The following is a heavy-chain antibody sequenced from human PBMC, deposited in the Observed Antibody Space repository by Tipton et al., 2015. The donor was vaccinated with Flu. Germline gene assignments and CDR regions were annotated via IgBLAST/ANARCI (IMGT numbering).Heavy chain of an antibody. Sequence: SGFTFSGYAMNWVRQAPGKGLEWVSGISGDGVSTYYGDSVKGRFTISRDNSKSTLWLQMNSLRAEGTAVYYCAKERGFLVDTTMLEDWGQGTLGTVSS. D-gene: IGHD5-18*01. CDR2: ISGDGVST. CDR3: AKERGFLVDTTMLED. CDR1: GFTFSGYA. J-gene: IGHJ4*02. V-gene: IGHV3-23*01.